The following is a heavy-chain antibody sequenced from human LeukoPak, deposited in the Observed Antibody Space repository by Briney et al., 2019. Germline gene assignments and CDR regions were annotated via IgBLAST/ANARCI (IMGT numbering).Heavy chain of an antibody. Sequence: ASVKVTCKASGYTFTSYGISWVRQAPGQGLEWMGWISAYNGNTNYAQKFQGRVTMTRDTSISTAYMELSRLRSDDTAVYYCASRSHMVRGAEPHDAFDIWGQGTMVTVSS. V-gene: IGHV1-18*01. CDR3: ASRSHMVRGAEPHDAFDI. CDR2: ISAYNGNT. CDR1: GYTFTSYG. D-gene: IGHD3-10*01. J-gene: IGHJ3*02.